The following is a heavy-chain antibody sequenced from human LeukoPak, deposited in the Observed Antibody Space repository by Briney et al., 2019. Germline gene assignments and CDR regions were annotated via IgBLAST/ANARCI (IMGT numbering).Heavy chain of an antibody. V-gene: IGHV4-39*01. Sequence: SETLSLTCTVSGGSISSSSYYWGWIRQPPGKGLEWIGSIYYSGSTYYNPSLKSRVTISVDTSKNQFSLKLSSVTAADTAVYYCARQGGYCSSTSCYTHFDYWGQGTLVTVSS. D-gene: IGHD2-2*02. CDR3: ARQGGYCSSTSCYTHFDY. CDR1: GGSISSSSYY. J-gene: IGHJ4*02. CDR2: IYYSGST.